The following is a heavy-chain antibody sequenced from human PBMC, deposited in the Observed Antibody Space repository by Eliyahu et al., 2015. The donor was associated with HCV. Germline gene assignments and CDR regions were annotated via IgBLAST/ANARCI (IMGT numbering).Heavy chain of an antibody. CDR3: ARRPIRIRFWDP. J-gene: IGHJ5*02. D-gene: IGHD3-3*01. Sequence: QLQLQESGPGLVKPSETLSLTCTVSGGSISSSSYYWGWIRQPPGKGLEWIGSIYYSGSTYYNPSLKSRVTISVDTSKNQFSLKLSSVTAADTAVYYCARRPIRIRFWDPWGQGTLVTVSS. V-gene: IGHV4-39*01. CDR1: GGSISSSSYY. CDR2: IYYSGST.